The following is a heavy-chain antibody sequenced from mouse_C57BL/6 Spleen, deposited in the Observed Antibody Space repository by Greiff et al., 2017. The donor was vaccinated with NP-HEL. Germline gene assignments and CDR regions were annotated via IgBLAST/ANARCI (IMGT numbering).Heavy chain of an antibody. CDR2: TNPTNGRT. J-gene: IGHJ2*01. Sequence: VQLQQSGAELVKAGASVKMSCKASGYTFTSYWMHWVKQRLGQGLEWFAETNPTNGRTYYNEKFKSKATLTVDKSSSTAYMLLSGPTFEDSAVYYWARIKKIVATYFGYWGEGTTPTGSS. D-gene: IGHD1-1*01. V-gene: IGHV1S81*02. CDR3: ARIKKIVATYFGY. CDR1: GYTFTSYW.